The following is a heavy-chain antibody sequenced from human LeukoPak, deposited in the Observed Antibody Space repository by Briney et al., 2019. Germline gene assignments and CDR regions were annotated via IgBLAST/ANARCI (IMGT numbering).Heavy chain of an antibody. J-gene: IGHJ4*02. CDR2: INPSSGGT. CDR3: ARVLTPTVVTSNFDY. D-gene: IGHD4-23*01. CDR1: GYTFTGYH. Sequence: ASVKVSCKASGYTFTGYHMYWVRQAPGQGLEWMGWINPSSGGTRYAQKFQGRVTMTRDTSISTAYKELSRLTSDDTAVYYCARVLTPTVVTSNFDYWGQGTLVTVSS. V-gene: IGHV1-2*02.